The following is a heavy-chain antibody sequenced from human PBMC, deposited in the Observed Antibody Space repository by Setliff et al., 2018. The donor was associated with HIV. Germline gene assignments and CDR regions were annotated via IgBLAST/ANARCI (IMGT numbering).Heavy chain of an antibody. V-gene: IGHV4-61*02. Sequence: SETLSLTCTVSGGSISSGGYYWSWIRQPAGKGLEWIGRIYSSGSTTYSPSLKSRVTILLDPSKNQFSLKLSSVTAADTAVYYCARSRGTQQEEYYFDYWGPGTQVTVS. CDR1: GGSISSGGYY. D-gene: IGHD5-12*01. CDR3: ARSRGTQQEEYYFDY. J-gene: IGHJ4*02. CDR2: IYSSGST.